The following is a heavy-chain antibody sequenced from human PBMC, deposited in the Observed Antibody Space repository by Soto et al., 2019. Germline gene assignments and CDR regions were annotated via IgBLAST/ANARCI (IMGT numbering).Heavy chain of an antibody. J-gene: IGHJ4*02. CDR3: ARQPFGYYDSSGHLY. CDR2: IDPSDSYT. V-gene: IGHV5-10-1*01. D-gene: IGHD3-22*01. CDR1: GYSVTRYW. Sequence: GEALELSCKGSGYSVTRYWMSWVRQMPGKGLEWMGRIDPSDSYTNYSPSFQGHVTISADKSISTAYLQWSSLKASDTAMYYCARQPFGYYDSSGHLYWGQGTLVTVSS.